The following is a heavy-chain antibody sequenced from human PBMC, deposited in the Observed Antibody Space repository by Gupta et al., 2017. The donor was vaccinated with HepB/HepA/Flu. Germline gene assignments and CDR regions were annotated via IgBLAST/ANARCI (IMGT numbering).Heavy chain of an antibody. CDR3: VSGDLFDY. Sequence: EVQLVESGGGVVQPGGSLRLSCAAAGFSFPSHWLDWFRQAPGKGLEWVANIKQDGGVKFYVDSVKGRFTISRDNTKNSVYLQMNNLRDEDSAIYYCVSGDLFDYWGQGTLVTVSS. J-gene: IGHJ4*02. D-gene: IGHD7-27*01. V-gene: IGHV3-7*01. CDR2: IKQDGGVK. CDR1: GFSFPSHW.